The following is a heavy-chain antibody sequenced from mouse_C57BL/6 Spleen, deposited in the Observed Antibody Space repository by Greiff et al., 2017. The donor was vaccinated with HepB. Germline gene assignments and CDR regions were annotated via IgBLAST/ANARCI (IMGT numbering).Heavy chain of an antibody. CDR3: AMKGDPYGNLAWFAY. D-gene: IGHD2-1*01. CDR1: GYTFTSYW. V-gene: IGHV1-74*01. CDR2: IHPSDSDT. Sequence: QVQLQQPGAELVKPGASVKVSCKASGYTFTSYWMHWVKQRPGQGLEWIGRIHPSDSDTNYNQKFKGKATLTVDKSSSTAYVQLSSLTSEDSAFYYCAMKGDPYGNLAWFAYWGQGTLVTVSA. J-gene: IGHJ3*01.